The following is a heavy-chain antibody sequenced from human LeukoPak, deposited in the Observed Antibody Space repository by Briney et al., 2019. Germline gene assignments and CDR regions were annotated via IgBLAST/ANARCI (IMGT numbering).Heavy chain of an antibody. D-gene: IGHD3-22*01. J-gene: IGHJ4*02. V-gene: IGHV3-30*18. CDR2: ISYDGSNK. CDR3: AKDRDYDSSVYDY. Sequence: PGGSLRLSCAASGFTFSSHGMHWVRQAPGKGLEWVAVISYDGSNKYYADSVKGRFTISRDNSKNTLYLQMNSLRAEDTAVYYCAKDRDYDSSVYDYWGQGTLVTVSS. CDR1: GFTFSSHG.